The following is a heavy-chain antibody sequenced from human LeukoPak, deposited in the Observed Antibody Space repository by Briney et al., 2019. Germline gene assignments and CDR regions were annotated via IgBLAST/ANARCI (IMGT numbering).Heavy chain of an antibody. CDR3: ARLYYYGSGEQSRDGLLIDY. V-gene: IGHV3-21*01. Sequence: GGSLRLSCAASGFTFSSYSMNWVRQAPGKGLEWVSSISSSSSYIYYADSVKGRFTISRDNAKNSLYLQMNSLRAEDTAVYYCARLYYYGSGEQSRDGLLIDYWGQGTLVTVSS. CDR2: ISSSSSYI. J-gene: IGHJ4*02. D-gene: IGHD3-10*01. CDR1: GFTFSSYS.